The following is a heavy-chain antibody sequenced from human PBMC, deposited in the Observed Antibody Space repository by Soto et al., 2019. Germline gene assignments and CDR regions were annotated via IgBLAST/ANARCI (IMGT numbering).Heavy chain of an antibody. V-gene: IGHV4-34*01. CDR3: ARASNYYGSGSPPYEYYYYGRDV. Sequence: SVTLSLSCAVYGGSFSGYYGSWISQPPGKGLEWIGEINHSGSTNYNPSLKSRVTISVDTSKNQFSLKLSSVTAADTAVYYCARASNYYGSGSPPYEYYYYGRDVWGQGTTVTVSS. CDR2: INHSGST. D-gene: IGHD3-10*01. CDR1: GGSFSGYY. J-gene: IGHJ6*02.